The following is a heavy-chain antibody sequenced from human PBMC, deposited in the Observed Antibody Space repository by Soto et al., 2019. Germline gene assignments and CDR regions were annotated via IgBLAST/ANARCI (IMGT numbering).Heavy chain of an antibody. CDR2: IIPIFGTA. CDR3: ANVVVAAPPGYYFDY. CDR1: GGTFSSYA. V-gene: IGHV1-69*13. J-gene: IGHJ4*02. D-gene: IGHD2-15*01. Sequence: SVKVSCKASGGTFSSYAISWVRQAPGQGLEWMGGIIPIFGTANYAQKFQGRVTITADESTSTAYMELSSLRSEDTAVYYCANVVVAAPPGYYFDYWGQGTLVTVSS.